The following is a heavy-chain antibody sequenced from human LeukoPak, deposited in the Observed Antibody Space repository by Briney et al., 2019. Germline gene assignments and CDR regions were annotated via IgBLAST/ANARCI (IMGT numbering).Heavy chain of an antibody. CDR2: IRSKANSYAT. D-gene: IGHD4-17*01. CDR3: TRATVTTLYDFYY. V-gene: IGHV3-73*01. Sequence: GGSLRLSCAASGFTFSGSAMHWVRQASGKGLEWVGRIRSKANSYATAYAASVKGRFTISRDDSKNTAYLQMNSLKTEDTAVYYCTRATVTTLYDFYYWGQGTLVTVSS. J-gene: IGHJ4*02. CDR1: GFTFSGSA.